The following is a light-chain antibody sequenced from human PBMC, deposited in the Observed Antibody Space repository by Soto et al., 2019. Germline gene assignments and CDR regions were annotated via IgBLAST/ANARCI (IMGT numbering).Light chain of an antibody. CDR2: DAS. V-gene: IGKV3-11*01. CDR3: QQRAIWVT. J-gene: IGKJ5*01. CDR1: QSVSSY. Sequence: EIVLTQSPATLSLSAGERATLSCRASQSVSSYLGWFQRKPGQAPRLRIYDASNRATGIPARFSGSGSGTDFTLTISSLEPEDSAVYYCQQRAIWVTFGQGTRLEIK.